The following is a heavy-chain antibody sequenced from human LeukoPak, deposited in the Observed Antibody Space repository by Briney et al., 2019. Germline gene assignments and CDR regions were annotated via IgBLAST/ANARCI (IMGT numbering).Heavy chain of an antibody. D-gene: IGHD3-9*01. V-gene: IGHV3-30*02. J-gene: IGHJ4*02. CDR1: RISFRSYG. Sequence: SGGSLRLSCAASRISFRSYGMHWVRQAPGKGLEWVTFIWYDASNKYYAESVKGRFTISRDNSRNTVFLQMNSLRAEDTAIYYCATDISTHYFGSWGQGTLVTVSS. CDR2: IWYDASNK. CDR3: ATDISTHYFGS.